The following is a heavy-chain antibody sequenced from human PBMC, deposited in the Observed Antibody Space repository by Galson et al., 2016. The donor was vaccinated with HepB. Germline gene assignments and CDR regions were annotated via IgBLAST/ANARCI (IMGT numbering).Heavy chain of an antibody. Sequence: FLRLSCAASEFTFSTYGMHWVRQAPGKGLEWVALIWHDGSNKYYAASVKGRFTISRDNPKSTLYLQMNSLKVEDTAVYYCAREMHVAAAAAFDFWGRGTLVTVSS. CDR3: AREMHVAAAAAFDF. CDR1: EFTFSTYG. J-gene: IGHJ4*02. D-gene: IGHD6-13*01. V-gene: IGHV3-33*01. CDR2: IWHDGSNK.